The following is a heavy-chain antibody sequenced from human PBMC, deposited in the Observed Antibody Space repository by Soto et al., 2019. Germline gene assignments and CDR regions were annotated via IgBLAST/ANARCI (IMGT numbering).Heavy chain of an antibody. CDR1: GGSISSYY. CDR2: IYYSGST. D-gene: IGHD4-4*01. CDR3: AGVPSLQPKFDY. Sequence: TSETLSLTCTVSGGSISSYYWSWIRQPPGKGLEWIGYIYYSGSTNYNPSLKSQVTISVDTSKNQFSLKLSSVTAADTAVYYCAGVPSLQPKFDYWGQGTLVTVSS. J-gene: IGHJ4*02. V-gene: IGHV4-59*01.